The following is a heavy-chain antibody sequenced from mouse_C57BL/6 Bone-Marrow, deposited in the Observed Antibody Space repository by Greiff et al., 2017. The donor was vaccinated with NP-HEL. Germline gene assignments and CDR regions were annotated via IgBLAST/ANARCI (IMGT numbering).Heavy chain of an antibody. CDR1: GYAFSSSW. J-gene: IGHJ2*01. Sequence: VQLQQSGPELVKPGASVKISCKASGYAFSSSWMNWVKQRPGQGLEWIGGIYPGDGDTNYNGKFKGKATLTADKSSSTAYMQLSSLTSEDSAVYFCARTATVVSIDYWGQGTTLTVSS. D-gene: IGHD1-1*01. CDR2: IYPGDGDT. CDR3: ARTATVVSIDY. V-gene: IGHV1-82*01.